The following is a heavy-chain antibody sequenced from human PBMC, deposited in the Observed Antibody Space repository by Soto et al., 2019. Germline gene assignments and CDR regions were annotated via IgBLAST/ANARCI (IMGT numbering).Heavy chain of an antibody. CDR1: GFTFSSYA. CDR3: ARDRLRYNWNDFPYYYYGMDV. Sequence: QVQLVESGGGVVQPGRFLRLSCAASGFTFSSYAMHWVRQAPGKGLEWVAVISYDGSNKYYADSVKGRFTISRDNSKNTLYLQMNSLRAEDMAVYYCARDRLRYNWNDFPYYYYGMDVWGQGTTVTVSS. CDR2: ISYDGSNK. V-gene: IGHV3-30-3*01. J-gene: IGHJ6*02. D-gene: IGHD1-1*01.